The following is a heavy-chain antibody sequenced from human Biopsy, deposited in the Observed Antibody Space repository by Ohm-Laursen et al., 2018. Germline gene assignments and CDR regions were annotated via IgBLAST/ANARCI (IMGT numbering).Heavy chain of an antibody. CDR2: INQSGET. V-gene: IGHV4-34*08. CDR3: GNEVYGREY. J-gene: IGHJ4*02. Sequence: SETLSLTCTVYGATFSDYYWSWIRQPPGKGLEWIGQINQSGETKYNPSLQSRVTISAEVSKNQFSLKLRSLTAADTAIYYCGNEVYGREYWGQGARVTVSS. CDR1: GATFSDYY. D-gene: IGHD4-17*01.